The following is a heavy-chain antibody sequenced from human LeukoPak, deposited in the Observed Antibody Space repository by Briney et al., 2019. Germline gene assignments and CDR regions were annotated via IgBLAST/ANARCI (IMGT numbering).Heavy chain of an antibody. CDR2: ISSSGSTI. J-gene: IGHJ4*02. D-gene: IGHD3-22*01. V-gene: IGHV3-48*04. CDR3: ARGHIVVVIGFDY. CDR1: GFTFSNYN. Sequence: PGGSLRLSCAASGFTFSNYNMNWVRQAPGKGLEWVSYISSSGSTIYYADSVKGRFTISRDNAKNSLYLQMNSLRAEDTAVYYCARGHIVVVIGFDYWGQGTLVTVSS.